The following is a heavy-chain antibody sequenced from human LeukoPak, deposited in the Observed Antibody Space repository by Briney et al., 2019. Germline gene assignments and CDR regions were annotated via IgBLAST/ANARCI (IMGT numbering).Heavy chain of an antibody. CDR2: IIPIFGTA. CDR3: ARDRSSSWYGFDY. J-gene: IGHJ4*02. CDR1: GGTFSSYA. V-gene: IGHV1-69*13. Sequence: ASVKVSCKASGGTFSSYAISWVRQVPGQGLEWMGGIIPIFGTANYAQKFQGRVTITADESTSTAYMELSSLRSEDTAVYYCARDRSSSWYGFDYWGQGTLVTVSS. D-gene: IGHD6-13*01.